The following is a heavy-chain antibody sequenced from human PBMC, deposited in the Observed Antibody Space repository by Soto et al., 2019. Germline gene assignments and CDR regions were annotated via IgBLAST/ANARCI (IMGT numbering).Heavy chain of an antibody. Sequence: PSETLSLTCTVSGDSVTSNAYYWSWIRQFPGEGLEWIGYIYDTGSAKYNPSLESRVTISVDTSKNHFSLRLSSMTAADTAAYYCATLLVGGGGRGYWGQGTLVTVSS. J-gene: IGHJ4*02. CDR3: ATLLVGGGGRGY. CDR2: IYDTGSA. V-gene: IGHV4-61*03. D-gene: IGHD1-26*01. CDR1: GDSVTSNAYY.